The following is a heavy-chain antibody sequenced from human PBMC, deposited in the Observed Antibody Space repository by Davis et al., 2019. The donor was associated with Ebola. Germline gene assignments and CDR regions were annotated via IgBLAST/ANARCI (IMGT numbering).Heavy chain of an antibody. V-gene: IGHV4-59*01. J-gene: IGHJ5*02. Sequence: PSETLSLTCTVSGGSISSYYWSWIRQPPGKGLEWIGYIYYSGSTNYNPSLKSRVTISVDTSKNQFSLKLSSVTAADTAVYYCARGTGTTGNWFDPWGQGTLVTVSS. CDR1: GGSISSYY. CDR2: IYYSGST. CDR3: ARGTGTTGNWFDP. D-gene: IGHD1-7*01.